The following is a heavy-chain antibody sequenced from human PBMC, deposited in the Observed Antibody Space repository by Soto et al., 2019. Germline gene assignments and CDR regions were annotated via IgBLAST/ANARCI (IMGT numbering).Heavy chain of an antibody. CDR2: INHSGST. V-gene: IGHV4-34*01. Sequence: PSETLSLTYAFYCWSFSGYYWSWSRQPPGKGLEWIGEINHSGSTNYNPSLKSRVTISVDTSKNQFSLKLSSVTAADTAVYYCARGSLRYFDLWGRGTLVTVSS. CDR3: ARGSLRYFDL. CDR1: CWSFSGYY. J-gene: IGHJ2*01.